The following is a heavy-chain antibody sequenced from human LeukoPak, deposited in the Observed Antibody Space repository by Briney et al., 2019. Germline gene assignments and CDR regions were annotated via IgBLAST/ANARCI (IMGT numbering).Heavy chain of an antibody. V-gene: IGHV4-39*01. Sequence: SETLSLTCTVSGGSISSSSYYWGWIRQPPGKGLEWIGSIFSSGNTYYSPSLKSRVTISVDTSKNQFSLKLSSVTAADTAVYSCARHSLRDYPLDYWGQGTLVTVSS. CDR3: ARHSLRDYPLDY. D-gene: IGHD4-17*01. CDR2: IFSSGNT. J-gene: IGHJ4*02. CDR1: GGSISSSSYY.